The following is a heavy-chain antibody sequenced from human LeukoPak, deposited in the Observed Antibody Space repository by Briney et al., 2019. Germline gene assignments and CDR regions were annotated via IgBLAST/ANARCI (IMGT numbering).Heavy chain of an antibody. J-gene: IGHJ4*02. D-gene: IGHD6-13*01. CDR1: GGSFSGYY. CDR2: INHSGST. CDR3: VRQSSSWELDY. Sequence: SETLSLTGAVYGGSFSGYYWSWIRQPPGKGLEWIGEINHSGSTNYNPSLKSRVTISVDTSKNQFSLKLSSVTAADTAVYYCVRQSSSWELDYWGQGTLVTVSS. V-gene: IGHV4-34*01.